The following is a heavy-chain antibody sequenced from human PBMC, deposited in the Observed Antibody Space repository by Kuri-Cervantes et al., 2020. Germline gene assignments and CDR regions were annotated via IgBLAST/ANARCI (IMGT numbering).Heavy chain of an antibody. D-gene: IGHD3-3*01. CDR1: GHSFTSYW. J-gene: IGHJ6*02. Sequence: GGSLRLSCKGSGHSFTSYWIGWVRQMPGKGLEWMGIIYPGDSDTRYSPSFQGQVTISADKSISTAYLQWSSLKASDTAMYYCARNDFWSGCMDVWGQGTTVTVSS. CDR3: ARNDFWSGCMDV. V-gene: IGHV5-51*01. CDR2: IYPGDSDT.